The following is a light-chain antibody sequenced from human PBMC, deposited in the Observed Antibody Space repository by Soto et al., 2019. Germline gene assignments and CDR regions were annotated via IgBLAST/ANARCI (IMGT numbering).Light chain of an antibody. CDR1: QSTNSW. J-gene: IGKJ1*01. CDR3: QQYNTYPWT. Sequence: DIQMTQSPSTLSASVGDRVTITCRASQSTNSWLAWYQQKPGKAPKILIYKVSNLESGVPSRFSGSGSGTEFTLTISSLQPDDFATSYCQQYNTYPWTFGQGTKVEIK. CDR2: KVS. V-gene: IGKV1-5*03.